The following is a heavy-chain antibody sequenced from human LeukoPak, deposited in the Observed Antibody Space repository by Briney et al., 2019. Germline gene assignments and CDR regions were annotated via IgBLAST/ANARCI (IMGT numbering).Heavy chain of an antibody. J-gene: IGHJ4*02. D-gene: IGHD3/OR15-3a*01. CDR1: GGSFSGYY. CDR2: IYYRGDI. Sequence: PSETLSLTCAVYGGSFSGYYWSWIRQSPGQGLEWIGSIYYRGDINYNPSLKSRVIISIDTSKNQFSLKVTSLTAADTAVYYCATNKDWAEADWGQGTLVIVSS. V-gene: IGHV4-59*03. CDR3: ATNKDWAEAD.